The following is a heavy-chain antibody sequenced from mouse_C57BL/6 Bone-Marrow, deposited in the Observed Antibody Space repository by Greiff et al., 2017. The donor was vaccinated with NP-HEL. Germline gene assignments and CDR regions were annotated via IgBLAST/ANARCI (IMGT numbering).Heavy chain of an antibody. V-gene: IGHV5-15*01. J-gene: IGHJ1*03. CDR1: GFTFSDYG. CDR2: ISNLAYSI. Sequence: EVQVVESGGGLVQPGGSLKLSCAASGFTFSDYGMAWVRQAPRKGPEWVAFISNLAYSIYYADTVTGRFTISRENAKNTLYLEMSSLRSEDTAMYYCARHGYGSSYRYFDVWGTGTTVTVSS. D-gene: IGHD1-1*01. CDR3: ARHGYGSSYRYFDV.